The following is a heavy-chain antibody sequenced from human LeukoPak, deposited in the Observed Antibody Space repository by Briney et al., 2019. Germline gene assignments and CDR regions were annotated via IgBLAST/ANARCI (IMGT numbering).Heavy chain of an antibody. J-gene: IGHJ4*02. V-gene: IGHV3-23*01. CDR2: ISNNGGYT. D-gene: IGHD6-6*01. CDR3: AKDRMKIAPRGGVDY. Sequence: GGSLRLSCAASGFTFSSSAMSWVRQAPGKGLEWVSAISNNGGYTYYADSVQGRFTISRDNSKNTLYLQMNSLRAEDTAVYYCAKDRMKIAPRGGVDYWGQGTLVTVSS. CDR1: GFTFSSSA.